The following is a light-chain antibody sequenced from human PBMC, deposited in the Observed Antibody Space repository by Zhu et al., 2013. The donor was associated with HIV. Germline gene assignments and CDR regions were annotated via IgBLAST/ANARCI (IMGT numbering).Light chain of an antibody. CDR2: WAS. CDR1: QSVLYTSNNKKY. CDR3: QQYYATPYT. J-gene: IGKJ2*01. Sequence: DIVMTQSPDSLAVSLGERATINCKSSQSVLYTSNNKKYLAWYQQKPSQPPKLLIYWASTRESGVPDRFNGSGSGTDFTLTISSLQAEDVAVYYCQQYYATPYTFGQGTKLEI. V-gene: IGKV4-1*01.